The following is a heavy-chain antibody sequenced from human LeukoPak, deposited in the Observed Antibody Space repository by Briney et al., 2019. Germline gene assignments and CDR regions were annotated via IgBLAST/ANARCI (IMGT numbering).Heavy chain of an antibody. J-gene: IGHJ6*03. CDR3: ASYSSSWYGVYYYYTDV. Sequence: ASVKVSCKASGYTFTGYYMHWVRQAPGQGLEWMGWINPNSGGTNYAQKFQGRVTMTRDTSISTAYMELSRLRSDDTAVYYCASYSSSWYGVYYYYTDVWGKGTTVTVSS. V-gene: IGHV1-2*02. CDR2: INPNSGGT. D-gene: IGHD6-13*01. CDR1: GYTFTGYY.